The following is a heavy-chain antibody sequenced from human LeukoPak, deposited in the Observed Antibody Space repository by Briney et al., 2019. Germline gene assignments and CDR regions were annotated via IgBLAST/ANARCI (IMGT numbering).Heavy chain of an antibody. V-gene: IGHV3-7*01. Sequence: GGSLRLSCAASGFTFSSHSMSWVRQAPGKGPEWVAYIKEDGREKDHVDSVKGRFTISRDNAKNSLYLQMNTLRADDTAVYYCARWRWLPSEFGYWGQGTLVTVSS. CDR2: IKEDGREK. J-gene: IGHJ4*02. CDR3: ARWRWLPSEFGY. D-gene: IGHD5-24*01. CDR1: GFTFSSHS.